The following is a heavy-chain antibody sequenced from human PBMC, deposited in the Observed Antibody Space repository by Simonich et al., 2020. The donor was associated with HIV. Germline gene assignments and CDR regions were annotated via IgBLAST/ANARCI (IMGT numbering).Heavy chain of an antibody. D-gene: IGHD6-13*01. J-gene: IGHJ1*01. CDR3: ARLTAGGLGEYFQH. CDR1: GGSFSGNY. V-gene: IGHV4-34*01. CDR2: SNHSGNT. Sequence: QVQLQQWGAGLLKPSETLSLTCAVYGGSFSGNYWSWIRQHPGKGLGWSGESNHSGNTNNNTSPKSRVTISVDTSKNQFSLKRSSVTAADTAVYYCARLTAGGLGEYFQHWGQGTLVTVSS.